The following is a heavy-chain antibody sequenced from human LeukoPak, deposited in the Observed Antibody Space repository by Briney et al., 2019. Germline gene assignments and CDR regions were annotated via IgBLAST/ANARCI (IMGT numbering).Heavy chain of an antibody. CDR3: EMFPYGPDGFDI. CDR1: GFTFTSYA. J-gene: IGHJ3*02. D-gene: IGHD3-10*01. V-gene: IGHV3-23*01. CDR2: ISGSGGNT. Sequence: GGSLRLSCAASGFTFTSYAMSWVRQAPGKGLEWVSGISGSGGNTYSADSVKGRFTISRDNSKNTLYLQMNSLRAEDTAVYYCEMFPYGPDGFDIWGQGTMVTVSS.